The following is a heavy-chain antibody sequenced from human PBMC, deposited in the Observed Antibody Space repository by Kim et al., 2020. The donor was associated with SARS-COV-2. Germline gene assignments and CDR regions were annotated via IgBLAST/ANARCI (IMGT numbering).Heavy chain of an antibody. Sequence: QSGSTYSNPSLKGRVTISVDTSKNQFSLKLSSVTAADTAVYYCARDSADYWGQGTLVTVSS. CDR3: ARDSADY. V-gene: IGHV4-30-2*04. CDR2: QSGST. J-gene: IGHJ4*02.